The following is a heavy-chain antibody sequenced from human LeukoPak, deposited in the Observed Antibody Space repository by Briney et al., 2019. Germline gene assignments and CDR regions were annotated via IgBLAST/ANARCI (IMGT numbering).Heavy chain of an antibody. CDR2: IYTSGST. Sequence: SETLSLTCTVSGGSISSYYWSWIRQPAGKGLEWIGRIYTSGSTNYNPSLKSRVTMSVDTSKNQFSLKLSSVTAADTAVYYCARAKWDIVVVPALDVWGKGTTVTVSS. D-gene: IGHD2-2*01. CDR3: ARAKWDIVVVPALDV. CDR1: GGSISSYY. V-gene: IGHV4-4*07. J-gene: IGHJ6*04.